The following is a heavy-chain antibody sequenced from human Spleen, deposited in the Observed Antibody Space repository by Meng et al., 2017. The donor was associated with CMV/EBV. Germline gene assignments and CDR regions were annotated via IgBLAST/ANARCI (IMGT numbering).Heavy chain of an antibody. CDR2: ISFDGSDT. CDR1: GFSFTSYS. D-gene: IGHD6-19*01. CDR3: ARDQYSSGWFPY. V-gene: IGHV3-30*09. J-gene: IGHJ4*02. Sequence: LKISCAASGFSFTSYSLHWVRQAPGKGLEWVAVISFDGSDTYYADSVKGRFAISRDNSKKMLYLQMNSLRPEDTAVYYCARDQYSSGWFPYWGQGTLVTVSS.